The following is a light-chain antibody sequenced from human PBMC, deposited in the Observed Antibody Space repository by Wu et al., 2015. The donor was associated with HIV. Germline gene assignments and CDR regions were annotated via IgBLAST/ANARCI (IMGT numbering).Light chain of an antibody. J-gene: IGKJ2*01. CDR1: QALNGF. CDR2: NTH. Sequence: EIVLTQSPVTLSLSPGERATLSCRASQALNGFFAWFQQKPGQPPRLLIYNTHTRASGVPARFSGSGSGTEFTLIISSMQSEDFAVYYCQQYNNWPYTFGQGTKLEIK. CDR3: QQYNNWPYT. V-gene: IGKV3D-15*01.